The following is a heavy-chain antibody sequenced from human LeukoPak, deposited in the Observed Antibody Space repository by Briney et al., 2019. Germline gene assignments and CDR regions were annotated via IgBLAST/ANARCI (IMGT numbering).Heavy chain of an antibody. Sequence: PGGSLRLSCAASGFTFSSYGMHWVRQAPGKGLEWVAFIRYDGSNKYYADSVKGRFTISRDNSKNTLYLQMNSLRAEDTAVYYCAKDSGYNSSWYQGGWFDPWGQGTLVTVSS. CDR3: AKDSGYNSSWYQGGWFDP. J-gene: IGHJ5*02. V-gene: IGHV3-30*02. CDR1: GFTFSSYG. CDR2: IRYDGSNK. D-gene: IGHD6-13*01.